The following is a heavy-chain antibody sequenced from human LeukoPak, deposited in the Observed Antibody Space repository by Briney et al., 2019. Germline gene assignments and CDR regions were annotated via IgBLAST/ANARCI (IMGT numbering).Heavy chain of an antibody. CDR2: IKHDGGEA. CDR1: EFTFNRYW. Sequence: GGSLRLSCVASASEFTFNRYWMSWVRQAPGKGLQWVANIKHDGGEAFYVDSVKGRFTISRDNARNLLSLQMNSLTIDDTGVYFCARHALIGSGRTHLEFWGPGTLVSVSP. CDR3: ARHALIGSGRTHLEF. D-gene: IGHD3-10*01. V-gene: IGHV3-7*04. J-gene: IGHJ4*02.